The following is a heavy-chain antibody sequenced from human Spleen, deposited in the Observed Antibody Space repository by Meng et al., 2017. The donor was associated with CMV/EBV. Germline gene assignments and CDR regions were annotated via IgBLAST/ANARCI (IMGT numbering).Heavy chain of an antibody. V-gene: IGHV4-31*03. D-gene: IGHD2-2*01. CDR3: ARGGLVVPAGLKGVWFNP. CDR2: IYYSGNT. CDR1: GGSISSGGYY. J-gene: IGHJ5*02. Sequence: SETLSLTCTVSGGSISSGGYYWSWIRQHPGKGLDWIGYIYYSGNTYYNPSLKSRVTISVDPSKNHFSLKLSSVTAADTAVYYCARGGLVVPAGLKGVWFNPWGQGTLVTVSS.